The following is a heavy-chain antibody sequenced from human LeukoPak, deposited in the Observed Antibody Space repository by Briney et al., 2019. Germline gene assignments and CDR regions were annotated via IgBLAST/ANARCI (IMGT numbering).Heavy chain of an antibody. J-gene: IGHJ2*01. CDR2: ISSSSGYI. V-gene: IGHV3-21*01. CDR3: ARDLSKLLDL. D-gene: IGHD3-10*01. Sequence: GGSLRLSCAASGFTFSSYSMNWVRQAPGKGLEWVSSISSSSGYIYYADSVKGRFTISIDNAKNSLYLQMNSLRAGDKAVYYCARDLSKLLDLWGRGTLVTVSS. CDR1: GFTFSSYS.